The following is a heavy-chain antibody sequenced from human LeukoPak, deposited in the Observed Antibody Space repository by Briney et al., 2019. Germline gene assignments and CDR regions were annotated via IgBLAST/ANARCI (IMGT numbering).Heavy chain of an antibody. CDR3: AAGNTFDI. V-gene: IGHV3-7*01. D-gene: IGHD3-10*01. Sequence: GGSLRLSCTASELTFSDYWMSWVRQAPGKGLEWAANIKQDGSVKQYVDSVKGRFTISRDNTKKALYLQMNSLRVEDTAVFYCAAGNTFDIWGQGTLVSVSS. CDR1: ELTFSDYW. J-gene: IGHJ3*02. CDR2: IKQDGSVK.